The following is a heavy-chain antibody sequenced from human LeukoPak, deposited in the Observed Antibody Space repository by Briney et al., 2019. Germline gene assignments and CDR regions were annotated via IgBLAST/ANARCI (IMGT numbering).Heavy chain of an antibody. D-gene: IGHD5-12*01. V-gene: IGHV4-30-4*07. J-gene: IGHJ4*02. CDR2: VFYTGST. CDR1: GGSISSGGHS. CDR3: ARRANSGSRGFDY. Sequence: SQTLSLTCAVSGGSISSGGHSWTWIRQPPGKGLEWIGYVFYTGSTSYNPSLKSRLTISVDTSKNQFSLKVSSVTAADTAVYYCARRANSGSRGFDYWGQGTLVTVSS.